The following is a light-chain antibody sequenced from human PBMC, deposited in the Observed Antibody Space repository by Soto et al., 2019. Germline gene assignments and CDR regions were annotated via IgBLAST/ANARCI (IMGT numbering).Light chain of an antibody. Sequence: QSALTQPASVSGSPGQSITIACTGTSSDIGGYNFVSWYQQHPGKAPKLLIYDVGNRPSGVSNRFSGSKSGNTASLTISRLPADDEAYYYCNSYRTVSTYVFGTGTKLTVL. V-gene: IGLV2-14*01. CDR2: DVG. J-gene: IGLJ1*01. CDR1: SSDIGGYNF. CDR3: NSYRTVSTYV.